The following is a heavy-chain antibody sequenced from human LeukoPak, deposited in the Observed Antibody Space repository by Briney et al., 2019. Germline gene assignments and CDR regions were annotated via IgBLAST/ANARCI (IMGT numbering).Heavy chain of an antibody. J-gene: IGHJ4*02. V-gene: IGHV1-3*02. D-gene: IGHD3-3*01. Sequence: WTSVKVSCKASGYTFTNYALHWVRQAPGQRLEWMGWTNGATGNTRFSQDFQGRLTITIDTSASIAYMDLSSLRSEDTAVYYCARSPSGNARTWLDCWGQGTLVTVSS. CDR3: ARSPSGNARTWLDC. CDR1: GYTFTNYA. CDR2: TNGATGNT.